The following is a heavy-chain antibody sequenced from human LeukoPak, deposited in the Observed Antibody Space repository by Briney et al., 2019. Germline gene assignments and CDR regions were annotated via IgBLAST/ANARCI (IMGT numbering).Heavy chain of an antibody. Sequence: SETLSLTCTVSGGSISSSSYYWGWIRQPPGKGVEWIGSIYYSGSTYYNPSLKSRVTISVDTSKNQSSLKLSSVTAADTAVYYCARPYSSWYYYFDYWGQGTLVTVSS. CDR3: ARPYSSWYYYFDY. J-gene: IGHJ4*02. CDR1: GGSISSSSYY. CDR2: IYYSGST. V-gene: IGHV4-39*01. D-gene: IGHD6-13*01.